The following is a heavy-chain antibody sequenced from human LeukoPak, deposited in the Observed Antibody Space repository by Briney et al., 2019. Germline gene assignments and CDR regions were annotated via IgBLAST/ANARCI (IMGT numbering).Heavy chain of an antibody. D-gene: IGHD3-9*01. J-gene: IGHJ4*02. Sequence: GGSLRLSCAASGFTVNNNYMSWVRQAPGKGLEWVAVIYIGGGTYYADSVKGRFTISRDNSKNTLYLQMNSLRAEDTAVYYCARGGTRDTSYYDILTGPDYWGQGTLVTVSS. V-gene: IGHV3-53*05. CDR2: IYIGGGT. CDR3: ARGGTRDTSYYDILTGPDY. CDR1: GFTVNNNY.